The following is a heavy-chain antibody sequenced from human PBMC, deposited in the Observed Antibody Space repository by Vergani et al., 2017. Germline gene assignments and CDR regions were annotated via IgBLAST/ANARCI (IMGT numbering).Heavy chain of an antibody. J-gene: IGHJ6*03. CDR3: ARGRRYSSSSPIYYYYMDV. V-gene: IGHV4-34*01. D-gene: IGHD6-6*01. CDR1: GGSFSGYY. Sequence: QVQLQQWGAGLLKPSETLSLTCAVYGGSFSGYYWSWIRQPPGKGLEWIGEINHSGSTNYNPSLKSRVTISVDPSKNQFSLKLSSVTAADTAVYYCARGRRYSSSSPIYYYYMDVWGKGTTVTVSS. CDR2: INHSGST.